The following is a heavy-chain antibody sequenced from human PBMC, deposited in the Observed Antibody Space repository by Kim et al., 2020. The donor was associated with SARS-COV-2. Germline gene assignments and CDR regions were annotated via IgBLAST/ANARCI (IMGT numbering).Heavy chain of an antibody. CDR3: ARDWDYGDYGVSEFYYYYGMDV. J-gene: IGHJ6*02. Sequence: ASVKVSCKASGYTFTSYGISWVRQAPGQGLEWMGWISAYNGNTNYAQKLQGRVTMTTDTSTSTAYMELRSLRSDDTAVYYCARDWDYGDYGVSEFYYYYGMDVWGPGTTVTVSS. V-gene: IGHV1-18*01. CDR1: GYTFTSYG. D-gene: IGHD4-17*01. CDR2: ISAYNGNT.